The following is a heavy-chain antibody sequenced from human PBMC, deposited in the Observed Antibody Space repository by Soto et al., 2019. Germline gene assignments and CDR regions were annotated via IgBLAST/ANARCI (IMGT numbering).Heavy chain of an antibody. CDR1: GGSFSGYY. CDR3: ARPYSSPSQLYYFDY. J-gene: IGHJ4*02. D-gene: IGHD6-13*01. CDR2: INHSGST. Sequence: SETLSLTCAVYGGSFSGYYWSWIRQPPGKGLEWIGEINHSGSTNYNPSLKSRVTISVDTSKNQFSLKLSSVTAADTAVYYCARPYSSPSQLYYFDYWGQGTLVTVSS. V-gene: IGHV4-34*01.